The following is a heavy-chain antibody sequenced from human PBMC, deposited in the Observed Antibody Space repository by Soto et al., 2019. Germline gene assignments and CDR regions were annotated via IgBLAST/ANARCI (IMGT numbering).Heavy chain of an antibody. CDR3: ARAPPAYYYYMDV. Sequence: QVQLVESGGGVVQPGRSLRLSCAASGFTFSSYGMHWVRQAPGKGLEWVAVIWYDGSNKYYADSVKGRFTISRDNSKNRLYLQINSLRAEDTAVYYCARAPPAYYYYMDVLGKGTTGTVSS. CDR2: IWYDGSNK. J-gene: IGHJ6*03. V-gene: IGHV3-33*01. CDR1: GFTFSSYG.